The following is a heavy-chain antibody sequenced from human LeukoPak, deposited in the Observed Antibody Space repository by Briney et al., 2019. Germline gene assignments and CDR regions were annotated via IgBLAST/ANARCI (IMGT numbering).Heavy chain of an antibody. D-gene: IGHD3-10*01. J-gene: IGHJ4*02. CDR1: GYSISSGPY. Sequence: SETLSPTCSVSGYSISSGPYWGWIRQPPGQGLEWIASIYLGGTTYYNPSLKSRVTISVDTSKNQFSLNLNSVTAADTAVYYCARGYGSGDPATFDYWGQGTLVTVSS. CDR3: ARGYGSGDPATFDY. CDR2: IYLGGTT. V-gene: IGHV4-38-2*02.